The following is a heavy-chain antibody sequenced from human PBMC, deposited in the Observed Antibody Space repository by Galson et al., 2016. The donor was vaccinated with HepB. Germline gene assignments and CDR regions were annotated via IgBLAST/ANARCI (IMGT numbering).Heavy chain of an antibody. V-gene: IGHV4-39*01. D-gene: IGHD2-8*02. CDR3: ASLSPSLGYCTGETCRTDV. J-gene: IGHJ6*02. CDR2: IYHSGSA. CDR1: GASISSSANY. Sequence: SETLSLTCTVSGASISSSANYWGWIRQSPGKGLEWIGNIYHSGSAYYNPSLKSRVTLYVDTSKNQFSLMLSYVTAADTAVYYCASLSPSLGYCTGETCRTDVWGQWTTVIVSS.